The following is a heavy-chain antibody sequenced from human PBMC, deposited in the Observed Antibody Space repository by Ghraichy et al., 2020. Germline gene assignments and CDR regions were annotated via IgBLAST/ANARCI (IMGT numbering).Heavy chain of an antibody. CDR3: ARGSTVVRFYYYDGMDV. CDR2: ITSSSSFK. Sequence: GGSLRLSCVGSGFNFGSFSMNWVRQSPGKRLEWVSYITSSSSFKSYADSVKGRFTISRDNAQNSLSLQINSLTDEDTAVYYCARGSTVVRFYYYDGMDVWGQGTTVTVSS. D-gene: IGHD4-23*01. CDR1: GFNFGSFS. V-gene: IGHV3-48*02. J-gene: IGHJ6*02.